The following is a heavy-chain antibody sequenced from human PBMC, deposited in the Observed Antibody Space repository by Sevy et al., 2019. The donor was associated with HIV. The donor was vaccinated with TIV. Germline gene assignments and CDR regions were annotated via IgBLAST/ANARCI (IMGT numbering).Heavy chain of an antibody. Sequence: ASVKVSCKVSGYTLTELSMHWVRQAPGKGLEWMGGFDPEDGETIYAQKFQGRVTMTEDTSTDTAYMELSSLRSADTAVYYCATAPGRVTNFDAFDIWGQGTMVTVSS. V-gene: IGHV1-24*01. CDR2: FDPEDGET. CDR1: GYTLTELS. CDR3: ATAPGRVTNFDAFDI. J-gene: IGHJ3*02. D-gene: IGHD1-1*01.